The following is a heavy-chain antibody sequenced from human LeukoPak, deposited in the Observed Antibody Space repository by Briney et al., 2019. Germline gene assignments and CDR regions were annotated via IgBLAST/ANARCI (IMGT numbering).Heavy chain of an antibody. V-gene: IGHV3-53*01. CDR2: IYSGGST. Sequence: GGSLRLSCAASGFTVSSNYMSWVRQAPGKGLEWVSVIYSGGSTYYADSVKGRFTISRDNSKNTLYLQKNSLRADDTAIYYCAKSMTLQWRGFFDLWGRGTHVTVSS. D-gene: IGHD6-19*01. CDR3: AKSMTLQWRGFFDL. CDR1: GFTVSSNY. J-gene: IGHJ2*01.